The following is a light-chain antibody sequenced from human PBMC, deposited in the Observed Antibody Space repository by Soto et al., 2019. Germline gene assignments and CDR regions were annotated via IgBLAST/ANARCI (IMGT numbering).Light chain of an antibody. CDR2: DST. Sequence: VLTQSPATLSLSPVERATLSCRASQSIHTSLAWYQQKPGQPPRLVVYDSTLRANGVPDRFGGSRSGTEFTLTINNLEPEDFAVYYCQQSNVWPPITCGQGTRREIK. J-gene: IGKJ5*01. V-gene: IGKV3-11*01. CDR1: QSIHTS. CDR3: QQSNVWPPIT.